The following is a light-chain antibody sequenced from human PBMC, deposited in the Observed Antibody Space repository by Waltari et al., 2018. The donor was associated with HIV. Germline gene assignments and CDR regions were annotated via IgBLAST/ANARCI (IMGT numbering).Light chain of an antibody. CDR3: QQHYTTPYT. Sequence: DIVMTQSPDSLALSLGERSTIKCKSNKSVLYSSNNKNFLAWYQQKSGQRPKLLVYWASTRESGVPDRFSGSGSGTDFTLTISSLQAEDVAVYFCQQHYTTPYTFGQGTKLEIK. V-gene: IGKV4-1*01. J-gene: IGKJ2*01. CDR2: WAS. CDR1: KSVLYSSNNKNF.